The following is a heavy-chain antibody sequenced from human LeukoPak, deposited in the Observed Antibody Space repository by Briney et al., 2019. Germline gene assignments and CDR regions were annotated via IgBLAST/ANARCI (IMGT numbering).Heavy chain of an antibody. CDR3: ERGLGSGYSYAYGVY. Sequence: PGGSLRLSCEASGFTFSSYWMRWVRQAPGKGLVWVSRINGDGSDTNSADSVKGRFTISRDNAKNTLYLQMNSLRAEDTALYYCERGLGSGYSYAYGVYWGQGTLVTVSS. J-gene: IGHJ4*02. D-gene: IGHD5-18*01. CDR1: GFTFSSYW. V-gene: IGHV3-74*01. CDR2: INGDGSDT.